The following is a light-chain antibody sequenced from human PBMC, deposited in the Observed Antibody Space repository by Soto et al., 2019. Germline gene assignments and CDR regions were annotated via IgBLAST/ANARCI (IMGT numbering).Light chain of an antibody. CDR2: DAS. V-gene: IGKV3-11*01. Sequence: EIVLTQSPATLSLSPGERATLSCRASQSVSSYLAWYPQKPGQAPRLLIYDASNRATGIPARFSGSGSGTDCTLTISSLEPEDFAVYYCQQRSNWPRTFGGGTKVEIK. J-gene: IGKJ4*01. CDR1: QSVSSY. CDR3: QQRSNWPRT.